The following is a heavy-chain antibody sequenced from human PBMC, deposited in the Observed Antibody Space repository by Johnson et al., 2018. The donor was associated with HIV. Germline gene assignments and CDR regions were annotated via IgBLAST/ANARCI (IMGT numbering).Heavy chain of an antibody. CDR1: VFTFDDYG. CDR3: ARVWSGSYYSNAFDI. D-gene: IGHD1-26*01. J-gene: IGHJ3*02. Sequence: VQLVESGGGVVQPGGSLRLSCAASVFTFDDYGMSWVRQAPGKGLEWVPIIYSGGTSYYSDSVKGRFTISSDHAKNSLYLQMNSLRAEDTALYYCARVWSGSYYSNAFDIWGQGTMVTVSS. V-gene: IGHV3-20*04. CDR2: IIYSGGTS.